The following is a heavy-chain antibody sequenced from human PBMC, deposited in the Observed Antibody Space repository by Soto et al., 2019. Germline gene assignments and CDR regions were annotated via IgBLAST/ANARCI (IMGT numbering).Heavy chain of an antibody. Sequence: QVQLQQWGAGLLKPSETLSLTCAVYGGSFSGYYWSWIRQPPGKGLEWIGEINHSGSTNYNPSLKSRVTIPVDTSKNQFSLKLSSVTAADTAVYYCARGQSSSWHNWFDPWGQGTLVTVSS. CDR1: GGSFSGYY. CDR2: INHSGST. V-gene: IGHV4-34*01. CDR3: ARGQSSSWHNWFDP. D-gene: IGHD6-13*01. J-gene: IGHJ5*02.